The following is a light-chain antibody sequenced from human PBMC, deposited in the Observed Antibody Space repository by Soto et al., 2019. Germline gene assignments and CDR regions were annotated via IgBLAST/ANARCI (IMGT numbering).Light chain of an antibody. Sequence: QSVLAQPPSASVTPGQRVTISCSGSTSNVGSNLASWYQQPPGSAPKLLIYNDYERPSGVPDRFSGSKSGTSASLGISGLRSEDEADYFCAVWDDSLSGVVFGGGTKVTVL. J-gene: IGLJ2*01. CDR3: AVWDDSLSGVV. V-gene: IGLV1-47*02. CDR1: TSNVGSNL. CDR2: NDY.